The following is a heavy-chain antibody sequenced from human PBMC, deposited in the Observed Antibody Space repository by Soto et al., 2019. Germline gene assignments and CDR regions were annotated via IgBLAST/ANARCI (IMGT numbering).Heavy chain of an antibody. CDR3: ARHRGPAPVY. D-gene: IGHD3-10*01. Sequence: WTWIRQPPGKGLEWVGSLFYGGTTDYNPSLKSRLTMSLDTSKNHFSLKLRSVTAADTAVYYCARHRGPAPVYWGHGTLVTASS. CDR2: LFYGGTT. J-gene: IGHJ4*01. V-gene: IGHV4-39*01.